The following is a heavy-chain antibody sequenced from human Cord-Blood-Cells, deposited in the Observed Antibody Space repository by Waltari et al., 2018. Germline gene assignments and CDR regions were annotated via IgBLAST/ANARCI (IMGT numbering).Heavy chain of an antibody. CDR3: ARESYCSSTSCYGGYYYYGMDV. CDR1: GGPFSSYT. J-gene: IGHJ6*02. D-gene: IGHD2-2*01. V-gene: IGHV1-69*08. Sequence: QVQLVQSGAEVKKPGSSVKVSCKASGGPFSSYTISWVRPAPGQGLEWMGRIIPILGIANYAQKFQGRVTITADKSTSTAYMELSSLRSEDTAVYYCARESYCSSTSCYGGYYYYGMDVWGQGTTVTVSS. CDR2: IIPILGIA.